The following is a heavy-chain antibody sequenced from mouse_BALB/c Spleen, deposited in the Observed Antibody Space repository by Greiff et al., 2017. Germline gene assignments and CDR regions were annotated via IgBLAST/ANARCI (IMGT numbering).Heavy chain of an antibody. J-gene: IGHJ4*01. D-gene: IGHD1-1*01. CDR1: GFTFTDYY. CDR3: ARDNYGSVYAMDY. Sequence: EVKLMESGGGLVQPGGSLRLSCATSGFTFTDYYMSWVRQPPGKALEWLGFIRNKANGYTTEYSVSVKGRFTISRDDSQSILYLQMNTLRAEDRATYYYARDNYGSVYAMDYWGQGTSVTVSS. CDR2: IRNKANGYTT. V-gene: IGHV7-3*02.